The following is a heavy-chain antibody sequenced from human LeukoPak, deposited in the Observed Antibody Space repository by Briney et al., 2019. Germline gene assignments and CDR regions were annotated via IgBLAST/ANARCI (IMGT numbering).Heavy chain of an antibody. CDR3: AKSHLGVPHDY. Sequence: SETLSLTCTVSGGPISSVAYYWGWLRPPPGKGLEWIATIHNTGSTYYNPSLKSRITISIDASRNQISLELNSVTAADTAIYYCAKSHLGVPHDYWGQGTLVTVSS. CDR1: GGPISSVAYY. D-gene: IGHD3-3*01. CDR2: IHNTGST. V-gene: IGHV4-39*01. J-gene: IGHJ4*02.